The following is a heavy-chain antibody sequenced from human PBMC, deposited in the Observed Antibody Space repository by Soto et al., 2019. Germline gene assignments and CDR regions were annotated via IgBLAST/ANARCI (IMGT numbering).Heavy chain of an antibody. CDR3: ATDRFSRRSGGSCYDY. J-gene: IGHJ4*02. CDR2: MKSDGSIT. D-gene: IGHD2-15*01. V-gene: IGHV3-74*01. Sequence: GGSLILSCVVSEFTFSSSWMHWFRQGPGKGLVWASPMKSDGSITNYADSVKGRFTTSRDNAKNMLYLQMNSLRAEDTAVYYCATDRFSRRSGGSCYDYWGQGTLVTVSS. CDR1: EFTFSSSW.